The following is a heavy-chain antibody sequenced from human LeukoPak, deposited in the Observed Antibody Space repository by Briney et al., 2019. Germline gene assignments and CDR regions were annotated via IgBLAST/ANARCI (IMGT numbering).Heavy chain of an antibody. D-gene: IGHD3-10*01. J-gene: IGHJ5*02. CDR1: GGSISSYY. Sequence: SETLSLTCTVSGGSISSYYWSWIRQPPGKGLEWIGYIYTSGSTNYNPSLKSRVTISVDTSKNQFSLKLSSVTAADTAVYYCARMAGYYGPGSYYNSNWFDPWGQGTLVTVSS. V-gene: IGHV4-4*09. CDR3: ARMAGYYGPGSYYNSNWFDP. CDR2: IYTSGST.